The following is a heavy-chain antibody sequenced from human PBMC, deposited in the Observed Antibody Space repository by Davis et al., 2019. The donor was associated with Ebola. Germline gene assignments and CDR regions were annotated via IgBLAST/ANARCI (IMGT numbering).Heavy chain of an antibody. V-gene: IGHV1-69*13. D-gene: IGHD3-16*02. CDR3: ATTLEFTSGELYRRYGMYV. J-gene: IGHJ6*02. Sequence: SVKVSCKVSGGTFRTFAISWVRQAVGQGLEWMGGIIPMFGPPDYAKKFHGRVTITAEEFTDTVYMELSGLSSKDTAVYYCATTLEFTSGELYRRYGMYVWGQGTTVSVSS. CDR1: GGTFRTFA. CDR2: IIPMFGPP.